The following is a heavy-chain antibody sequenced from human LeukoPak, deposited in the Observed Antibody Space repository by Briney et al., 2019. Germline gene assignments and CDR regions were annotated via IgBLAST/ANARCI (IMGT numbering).Heavy chain of an antibody. CDR3: GRDTKTTVVAGGIEY. D-gene: IGHD4-11*01. V-gene: IGHV1-18*01. CDR1: GYTFTNYG. Sequence: ASVRVSCKASGYTFTNYGISWVRQAPGQGLEWMGWISAYNGDTKYAQNLQGRVTMTTDTSTSTAYMDVRSLTSDDTVLYYCGRDTKTTVVAGGIEYWGQGTLVTVSS. J-gene: IGHJ4*02. CDR2: ISAYNGDT.